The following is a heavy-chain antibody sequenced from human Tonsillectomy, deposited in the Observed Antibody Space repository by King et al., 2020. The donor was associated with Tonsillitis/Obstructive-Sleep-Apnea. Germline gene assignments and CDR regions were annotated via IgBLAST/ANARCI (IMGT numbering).Heavy chain of an antibody. CDR1: GGSISSYY. D-gene: IGHD3-10*01. Sequence: QLQESGPGLVKPSETLSLTCTVSGGSISSYYWSWIRQPPGKGLEWIGYIYYSGSTNYNPSLKSRVTISVYTSKNQFSLKLSSVTAADTAVYYCARLPRTRKGSPDYYYYYGRDVWGQGTTVTVAS. J-gene: IGHJ6*02. CDR3: ARLPRTRKGSPDYYYYYGRDV. V-gene: IGHV4-59*08. CDR2: IYYSGST.